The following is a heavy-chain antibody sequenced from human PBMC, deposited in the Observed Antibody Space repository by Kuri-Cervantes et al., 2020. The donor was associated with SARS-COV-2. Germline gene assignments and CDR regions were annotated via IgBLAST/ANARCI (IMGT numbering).Heavy chain of an antibody. J-gene: IGHJ4*02. CDR2: ISYDGSNK. D-gene: IGHD2-8*01. CDR1: GFTFSSYA. V-gene: IGHV3-30-3*01. CDR3: ASTLIQDYFDY. Sequence: GGSLRLSCAASGFTFSSYAMNWVRQAPGKGLEWVAVISYDGSNKYYADSVEGRFTISRDNSKNTLYLQTNSLRAEDTAVYYCASTLIQDYFDYWGQGTLVTVSS.